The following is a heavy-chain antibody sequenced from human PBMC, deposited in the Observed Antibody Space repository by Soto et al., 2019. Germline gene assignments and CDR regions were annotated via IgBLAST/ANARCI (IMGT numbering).Heavy chain of an antibody. Sequence: ASVKVSCKASGYTFTSYYMHWVRQAPGQGLEWMGIINPSGGSTSYAQKFQGRVTITRDTSTSTVYMELSSLRSEDTAVYYCARDATMVRGPFDPWGQGTLVTVSS. D-gene: IGHD3-10*01. CDR3: ARDATMVRGPFDP. V-gene: IGHV1-46*01. CDR1: GYTFTSYY. CDR2: INPSGGST. J-gene: IGHJ5*02.